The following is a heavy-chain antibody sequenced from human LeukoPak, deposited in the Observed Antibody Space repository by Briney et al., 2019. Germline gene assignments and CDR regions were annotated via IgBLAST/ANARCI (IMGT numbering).Heavy chain of an antibody. CDR1: GGTFSSYA. V-gene: IGHV1-69*04. CDR2: ISSILGIA. D-gene: IGHD6-19*01. CDR3: ARGGWYYFDY. Sequence: SVKVSCKASGGTFSSYAIRWVPHAPGQRLEWRERISSILGIANYAQKLQGRVTITADKSTSTAYMELSSLRSEDTAVYYCARGGWYYFDYWGQGTLVTVSS. J-gene: IGHJ4*02.